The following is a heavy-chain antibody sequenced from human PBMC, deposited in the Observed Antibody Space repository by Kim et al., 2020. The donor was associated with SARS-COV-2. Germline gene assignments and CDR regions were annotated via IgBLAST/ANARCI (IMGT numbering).Heavy chain of an antibody. Sequence: LKRRVTMSVDTSKNQFSLKLSSVTAADTAVYYCAREALDCSSTSCYSLDYWGQGTLVTVSS. CDR3: AREALDCSSTSCYSLDY. J-gene: IGHJ4*02. V-gene: IGHV4-4*06. D-gene: IGHD2-2*01.